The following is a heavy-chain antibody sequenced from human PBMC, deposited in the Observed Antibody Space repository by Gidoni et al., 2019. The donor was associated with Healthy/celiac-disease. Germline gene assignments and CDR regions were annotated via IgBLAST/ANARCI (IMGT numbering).Heavy chain of an antibody. V-gene: IGHV3-30-3*01. CDR2: ISYDGSNK. D-gene: IGHD4-4*01. CDR3: ARDLIDSNSRGFRAYGMDV. J-gene: IGHJ6*02. Sequence: QVQLVESGGGVVQPGRSLRLSCAASGFTFSRYAMHWVRQAPGKGLEWVAVISYDGSNKYYADSVKGRFTISRDNSKNTLYLQMNSLRAEDTAVYYCARDLIDSNSRGFRAYGMDVWGQGTTVTVSS. CDR1: GFTFSRYA.